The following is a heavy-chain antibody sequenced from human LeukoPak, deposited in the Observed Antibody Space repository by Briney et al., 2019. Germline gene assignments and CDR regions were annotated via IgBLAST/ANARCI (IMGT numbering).Heavy chain of an antibody. J-gene: IGHJ4*02. Sequence: GGSLSLSCAASGFTFSSYAMSWVRQAPGKGLECVANIKEDGREKYYVDSVKGRFTISRDNAKNSLYLQMSSLRAEDTAVYYCARGGRPDYWGQGTLVTVSS. D-gene: IGHD3-10*01. CDR3: ARGGRPDY. CDR1: GFTFSSYA. CDR2: IKEDGREK. V-gene: IGHV3-7*01.